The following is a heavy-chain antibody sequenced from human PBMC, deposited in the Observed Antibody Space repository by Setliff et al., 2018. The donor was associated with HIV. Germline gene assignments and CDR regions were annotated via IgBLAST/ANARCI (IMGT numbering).Heavy chain of an antibody. Sequence: ETLSLTCAVYGGSFSGYYWSWIRQPPGKGLEWVASIYFSGTPYYNPSLKNRVTISVDTSKNQFSLKLSSVTAADTAVYYCARRGMWSYETGGNPTATFDYWGQGVLVTVSS. CDR3: ARRGMWSYETGGNPTATFDY. CDR1: GGSFSGYY. CDR2: IYFSGTP. V-gene: IGHV4-34*01. D-gene: IGHD2-8*02. J-gene: IGHJ4*02.